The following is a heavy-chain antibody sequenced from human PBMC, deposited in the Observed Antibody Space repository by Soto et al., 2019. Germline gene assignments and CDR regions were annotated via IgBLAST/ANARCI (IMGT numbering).Heavy chain of an antibody. CDR1: GFTFSSYG. J-gene: IGHJ6*02. V-gene: IGHV3-30*03. CDR3: ATLRGYYDFWSGYYLPMDYYGMDV. Sequence: HPGGSLRLSCAASGFTFSSYGMHWVRQAPGKGLEWVAVISYDGSNKYYADSVKGRFTISRDNSKNTLYLQMNSLRAEDTAVYYCATLRGYYDFWSGYYLPMDYYGMDVWGQGTTVTVS. CDR2: ISYDGSNK. D-gene: IGHD3-3*01.